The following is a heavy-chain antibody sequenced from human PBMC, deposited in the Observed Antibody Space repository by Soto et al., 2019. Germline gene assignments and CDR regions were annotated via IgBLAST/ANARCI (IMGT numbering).Heavy chain of an antibody. J-gene: IGHJ6*02. Sequence: PSETLSLTCAVSGYSISSGDYWGWIRQPPGKGLEWIGSIYHSGSSYYNPSLKSRVTISVDASKNQFSLKLSSVTAADTAVYSCATPTWPTVFMRSGDAYYYDGMDVWGQGTMVTVSS. CDR2: IYHSGSS. CDR1: GYSISSGDY. D-gene: IGHD1-26*01. CDR3: ATPTWPTVFMRSGDAYYYDGMDV. V-gene: IGHV4-38-2*01.